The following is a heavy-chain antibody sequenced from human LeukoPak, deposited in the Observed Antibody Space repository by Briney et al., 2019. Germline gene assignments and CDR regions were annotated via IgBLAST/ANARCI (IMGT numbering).Heavy chain of an antibody. D-gene: IGHD6-19*01. CDR1: GGSISSYY. CDR2: IYTSGST. CDR3: ARLPRESSGWARLDY. J-gene: IGHJ4*02. V-gene: IGHV4-4*09. Sequence: SETLSLICTVSGGSISSYYWSWIRQPPGKGLEWIGYIYTSGSTNYNPSLKSRVTISVDTSKNQFSLKLSSVTAADTAVYYCARLPRESSGWARLDYWGQGTLVTVSS.